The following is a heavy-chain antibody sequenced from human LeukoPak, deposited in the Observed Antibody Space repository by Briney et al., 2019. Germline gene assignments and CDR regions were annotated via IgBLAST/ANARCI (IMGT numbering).Heavy chain of an antibody. CDR3: ARVGPIYSSSWYYYFDY. V-gene: IGHV1-3*01. D-gene: IGHD6-13*01. CDR1: GYTFTSYA. J-gene: IGHJ4*02. CDR2: INAGNGNT. Sequence: ASVKVSCKASGYTFTSYAMHWMRQAPGQRLEWMGWINAGNGNTKYSQKFQGRVTITRDTSASTAYMELSSLRSEDTAVYYCARVGPIYSSSWYYYFDYWGQGTLVTVSS.